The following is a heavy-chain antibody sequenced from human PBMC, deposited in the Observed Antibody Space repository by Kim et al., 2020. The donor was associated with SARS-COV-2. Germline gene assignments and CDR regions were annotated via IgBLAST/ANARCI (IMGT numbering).Heavy chain of an antibody. D-gene: IGHD6-13*01. J-gene: IGHJ4*02. Sequence: GGSLRLSCAASGFTVSSNYMRWVRQAPGKGLEWVSVIYSGGSTYYADSVKGRFTISRDNSKNTLYLQMNSLRAEDTAVYYCARDMPRKQQLRGYYFDYWGQGTLVTVSS. CDR3: ARDMPRKQQLRGYYFDY. CDR2: IYSGGST. CDR1: GFTVSSNY. V-gene: IGHV3-53*01.